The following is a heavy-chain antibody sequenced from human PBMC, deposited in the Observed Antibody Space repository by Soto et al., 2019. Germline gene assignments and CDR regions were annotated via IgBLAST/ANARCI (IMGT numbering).Heavy chain of an antibody. Sequence: SETLSLTCVVSGGSITSYHWSWIRQFPGKGLEWIAYTAYTGNTNYNPSLKSRVTISMDTSKNQLSLKLTSMNPEDTGTYFCAHAGDYDLLSFDHWGPGTLVTVSS. J-gene: IGHJ4*02. CDR1: GGSITSYH. CDR2: TAYTGNT. D-gene: IGHD4-17*01. V-gene: IGHV4-59*03. CDR3: AHAGDYDLLSFDH.